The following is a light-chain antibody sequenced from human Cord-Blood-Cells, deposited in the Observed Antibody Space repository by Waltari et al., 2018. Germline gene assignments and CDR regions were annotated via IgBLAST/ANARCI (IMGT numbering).Light chain of an antibody. CDR2: EGS. CDR1: SRDVGSYNL. CDR3: CSYAGSSTYV. Sequence: QSALTQPAPVSGSPGQSITISCTGTSRDVGSYNLVSWYQQHPGKAPKPRIYEGSKRPSGVSNRFAGSKSGNTASLTISVLQAEDEADYYCCSYAGSSTYVFGTGTKVTVL. J-gene: IGLJ1*01. V-gene: IGLV2-23*01.